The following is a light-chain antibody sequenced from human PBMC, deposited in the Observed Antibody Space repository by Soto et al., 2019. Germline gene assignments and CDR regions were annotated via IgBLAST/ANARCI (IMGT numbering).Light chain of an antibody. Sequence: DVVMTQSPLSLPVTLGQPASISCKSSQSLVYSDGNTYLTWFQQRPDQSPRRLIYKVSNRDSGVPDRFSGSGSGTDFTLKISSVEAEDVGVYYCLQGTLWPYTFGQGTKLEIK. J-gene: IGKJ2*01. CDR3: LQGTLWPYT. V-gene: IGKV2-30*01. CDR2: KVS. CDR1: QSLVYSDGNTY.